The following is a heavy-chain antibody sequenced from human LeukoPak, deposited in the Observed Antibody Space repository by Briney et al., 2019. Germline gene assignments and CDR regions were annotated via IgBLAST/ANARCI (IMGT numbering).Heavy chain of an antibody. V-gene: IGHV1-69*13. D-gene: IGHD3-16*01. J-gene: IGHJ6*02. Sequence: SVKVSCKASGNSISNYAVSWVRQAPGHGFEWMGVIIPIFGRADYAQKFQGRVTITADQSTSTTYMALSSLKSEDTATYYCTTRACHAGGCSSSFYYYYGLHFWGQGTTVSVSS. CDR3: TTRACHAGGCSSSFYYYYGLHF. CDR2: IIPIFGRA. CDR1: GNSISNYA.